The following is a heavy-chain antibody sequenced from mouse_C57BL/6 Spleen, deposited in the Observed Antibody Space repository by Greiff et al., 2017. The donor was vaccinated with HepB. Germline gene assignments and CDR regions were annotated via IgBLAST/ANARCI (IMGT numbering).Heavy chain of an antibody. D-gene: IGHD1-1*01. CDR1: GFNIKDYY. J-gene: IGHJ2*01. CDR3: TTEVYYVSSFYFDY. Sequence: VQLQQSGAELVRPGASVKLSCTASGFNIKDYYMHWVKQRPEQGLEWIGRIDPEDGDTEYAPKFQGKATMTADTSSNTAYLQLSILTSEDTAVYYCTTEVYYVSSFYFDYWGQGTTLTVSS. CDR2: IDPEDGDT. V-gene: IGHV14-1*01.